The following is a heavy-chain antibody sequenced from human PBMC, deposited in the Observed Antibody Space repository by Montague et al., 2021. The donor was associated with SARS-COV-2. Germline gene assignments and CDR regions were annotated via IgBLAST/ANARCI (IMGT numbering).Heavy chain of an antibody. Sequence: SETLSLTCTVSGGAISSSSYYWGWIRQPPGKGLEWIGSIYYSGSTYYXXXLKSRVTISVDTSKNQFSLKLSSVTAADTAVYYCAGDTRITMLVVVNRYGMDVWGQGTTVTVSS. CDR1: GGAISSSSYY. J-gene: IGHJ6*02. V-gene: IGHV4-39*07. D-gene: IGHD3-22*01. CDR3: AGDTRITMLVVVNRYGMDV. CDR2: IYYSGST.